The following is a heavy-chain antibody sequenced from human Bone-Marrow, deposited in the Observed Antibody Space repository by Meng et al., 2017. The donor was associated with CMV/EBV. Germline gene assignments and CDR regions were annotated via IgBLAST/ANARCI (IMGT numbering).Heavy chain of an antibody. J-gene: IGHJ4*02. V-gene: IGHV1-69*13. CDR3: ARWNWNQQSFDY. CDR2: IIPIFGTA. CDR1: GGTFSSYA. Sequence: SVKVSCKASGGTFSSYAISWVRQAPGQGLEWMGGIIPIFGTANYAQKFQGRVTITADESTSTAYMELSSLRSEDTAVYYCARWNWNQQSFDYWGQGTLVTVSS. D-gene: IGHD1-1*01.